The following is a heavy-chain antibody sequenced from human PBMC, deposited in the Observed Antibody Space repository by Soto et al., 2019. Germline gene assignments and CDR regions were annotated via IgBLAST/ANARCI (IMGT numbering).Heavy chain of an antibody. CDR1: GGSFSGYY. V-gene: IGHV4-34*01. CDR3: ARGATYYDFWSGSRYYYGMDV. J-gene: IGHJ6*02. D-gene: IGHD3-3*01. CDR2: INHSGST. Sequence: SETLSLTCAVYGGSFSGYYWSCIRQPPGKGLEWIGEINHSGSTNYNPSLKSRVTISVDTSKNQFSLKLSSVTAADTAVYYCARGATYYDFWSGSRYYYGMDVWGQGTTVTVSS.